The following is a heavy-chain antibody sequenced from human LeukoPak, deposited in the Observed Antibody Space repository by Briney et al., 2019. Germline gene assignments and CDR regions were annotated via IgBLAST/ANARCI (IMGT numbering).Heavy chain of an antibody. D-gene: IGHD1-20*01. J-gene: IGHJ4*02. CDR3: AKDLYNFGTSPFDY. V-gene: IGHV3-30*18. CDR1: GSTFSSYG. Sequence: GRSLRLSCAASGSTFSSYGMHWVRQAPGKGLEWVAGISNDGSNKNYADSVKGRFTFSRDDSKNTLYLQMNSLRAEDTAVYYCAKDLYNFGTSPFDYWGQGTLVTVSS. CDR2: ISNDGSNK.